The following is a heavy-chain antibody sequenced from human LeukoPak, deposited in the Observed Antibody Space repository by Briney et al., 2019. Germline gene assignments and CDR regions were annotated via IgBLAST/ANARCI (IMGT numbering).Heavy chain of an antibody. V-gene: IGHV1-69*02. CDR1: GGTFSSHT. Sequence: SVKVSCKASGGTFSSHTISWVRQAPGQGLEWMGRIIPILGIANYAQKFQGRVTITADKSTSTAYMELSSLRSEDTAVYYCASEGGASSSWYFVYWGQGTLVTVSS. CDR3: ASEGGASSSWYFVY. J-gene: IGHJ4*02. CDR2: IIPILGIA. D-gene: IGHD6-13*01.